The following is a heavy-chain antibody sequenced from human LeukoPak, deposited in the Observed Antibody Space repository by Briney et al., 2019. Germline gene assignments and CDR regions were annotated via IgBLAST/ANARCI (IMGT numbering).Heavy chain of an antibody. CDR1: GFIFSSYA. J-gene: IGHJ4*02. D-gene: IGHD6-13*01. Sequence: GGSLRLSCAASGFIFSSYALSWVRQAPGKGLEWVSAITVSGAGTYYADSVKGRFTISRDNSKNTLYLQMNSLRAEDTAVYYCAKEGGSSRYHFDFWGQGTLVTVSS. V-gene: IGHV3-23*01. CDR3: AKEGGSSRYHFDF. CDR2: ITVSGAGT.